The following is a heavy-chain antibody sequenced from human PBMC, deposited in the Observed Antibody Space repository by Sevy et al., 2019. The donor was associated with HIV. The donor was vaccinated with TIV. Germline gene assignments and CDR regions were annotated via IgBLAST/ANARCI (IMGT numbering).Heavy chain of an antibody. D-gene: IGHD1-1*01. CDR1: GFTFSRYA. V-gene: IGHV3-23*01. CDR3: AKEKEYTDPYYFDD. Sequence: GGSLRLSCAASGFTFSRYAMSWVRQAPGKGLEWVSGLTNNGDITFDADSVKGRFTISRDNSRNILYLQMNNLRVGDTAVYYCAKEKEYTDPYYFDDWGQGTLVTVSS. J-gene: IGHJ4*02. CDR2: LTNNGDIT.